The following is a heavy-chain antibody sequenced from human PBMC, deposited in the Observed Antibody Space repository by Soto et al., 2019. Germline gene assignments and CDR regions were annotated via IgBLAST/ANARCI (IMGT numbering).Heavy chain of an antibody. CDR2: INAGNGNT. CDR1: GYTFTRYA. Sequence: QVQLVQSGAEVKKPGASVKVSCKASGYTFTRYAMHWVRQAPGQRLEWMGWINAGNGNTKYSQKFQGRVTITRDTSASTAYMELSSLRSEDTAVYYCASWSGGDYPSYYGMDVWGQGTTVTVSS. J-gene: IGHJ6*02. D-gene: IGHD2-21*02. CDR3: ASWSGGDYPSYYGMDV. V-gene: IGHV1-3*01.